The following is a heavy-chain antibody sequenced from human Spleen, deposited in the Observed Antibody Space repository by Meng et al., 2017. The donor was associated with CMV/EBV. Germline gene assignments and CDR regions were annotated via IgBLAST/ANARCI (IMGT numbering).Heavy chain of an antibody. Sequence: GESLKISCATSGFTFNDYGMHWVRQAPGKGLEWVAFIGYGGSNKYTADSVKGRFSTSRDNSKNTLFLQMDSLRPEDTAVYYCAKGGPLVVPFFGMDVWGQGATVTVSS. D-gene: IGHD2-15*01. CDR1: GFTFNDYG. J-gene: IGHJ6*02. CDR3: AKGGPLVVPFFGMDV. V-gene: IGHV3-30*02. CDR2: IGYGGSNK.